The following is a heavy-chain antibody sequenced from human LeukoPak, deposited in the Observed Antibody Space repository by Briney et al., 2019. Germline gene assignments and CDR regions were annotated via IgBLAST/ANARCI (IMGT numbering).Heavy chain of an antibody. J-gene: IGHJ4*02. CDR1: GFTFSDYY. Sequence: PGGSLRLSCAAPGFTFSDYYMSWIRQAPGKGLEWVSAMSSSDDGRYYAASVRGRFTISRDTSRSTLYLQMNSLRAEDAAVYYCAKAPVTSCRGAFCYPFDYWGQGTLVTVSS. CDR3: AKAPVTSCRGAFCYPFDY. CDR2: MSSSDDGR. V-gene: IGHV3-23*01. D-gene: IGHD2-15*01.